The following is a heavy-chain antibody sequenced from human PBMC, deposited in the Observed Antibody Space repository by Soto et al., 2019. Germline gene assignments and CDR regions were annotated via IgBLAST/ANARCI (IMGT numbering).Heavy chain of an antibody. V-gene: IGHV4-61*01. CDR1: GGSVSSGSYY. J-gene: IGHJ4*02. CDR3: ARGGYGDYSPWFDY. D-gene: IGHD4-17*01. CDR2: IYYSGST. Sequence: QVQLQESGPGLVKPSETLSLTCTVSGGSVSSGSYYWSWIRQPPGKGLEWIGYIYYSGSTNYNPSLKSRVTISVDTSKNQFSLTLSSVTAADTAVYYCARGGYGDYSPWFDYWGQGTLVTVSS.